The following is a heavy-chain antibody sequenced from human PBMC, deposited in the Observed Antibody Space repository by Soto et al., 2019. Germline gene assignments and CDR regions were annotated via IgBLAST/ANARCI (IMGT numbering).Heavy chain of an antibody. CDR3: ARGPYYGSGSYLNYYYYMDV. D-gene: IGHD3-10*01. J-gene: IGHJ6*03. V-gene: IGHV3-64*01. CDR2: ISSNGGST. CDR1: GFTFSSYA. Sequence: EVQLVESGGGLVQPGGSLRLSCAASGFTFSSYAMHWVRQAPGKGLEYVSAISSNGGSTYYANSVKGRFTISRDNSKNTLYLQMGSLRAEDMAVYYRARGPYYGSGSYLNYYYYMDVWGKGTTVTVSS.